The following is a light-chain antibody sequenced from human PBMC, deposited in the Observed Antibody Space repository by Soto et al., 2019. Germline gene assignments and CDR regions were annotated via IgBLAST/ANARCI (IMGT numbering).Light chain of an antibody. CDR3: QQYNSYPGT. Sequence: DRQMTHGGWTLSSSVGDRVTITCRASQSISSWLAWYQQKPGKAPKLLIYKASSLESGVPSRFSGSGSGTEFTLTISSLQPDDFATYYCQQYNSYPGTFGQGTKVDIK. V-gene: IGKV1-5*03. J-gene: IGKJ1*01. CDR1: QSISSW. CDR2: KAS.